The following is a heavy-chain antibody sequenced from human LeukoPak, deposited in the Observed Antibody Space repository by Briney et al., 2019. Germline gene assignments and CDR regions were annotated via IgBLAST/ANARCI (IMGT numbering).Heavy chain of an antibody. J-gene: IGHJ4*02. CDR3: AKDPTFYCSSTSCPDY. D-gene: IGHD2-2*01. V-gene: IGHV3-23*01. Sequence: GGSLRLSCAASGFTFSSYAMSWVRQAPGKGLEWASAISGSGGSTYYADSVKGRSTISRDNSKNTLYLQMNSLRAEDTAVYYCAKDPTFYCSSTSCPDYWGQGTLVTVSS. CDR1: GFTFSSYA. CDR2: ISGSGGST.